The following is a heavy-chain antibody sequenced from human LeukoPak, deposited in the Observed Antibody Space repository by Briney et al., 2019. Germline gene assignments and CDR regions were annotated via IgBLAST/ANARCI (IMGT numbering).Heavy chain of an antibody. CDR3: AREGVIVGATPPHMDV. V-gene: IGHV3-11*04. Sequence: GSLRLSCAASGFTFSDYYMSWIRQAPGKGLEWVSYISSSGSTIYYADSVKGRFTISRDNAKNSLYLQMNSLRAEDTAVYYCAREGVIVGATPPHMDVWGKGTTVTVSS. J-gene: IGHJ6*03. CDR2: ISSSGSTI. CDR1: GFTFSDYY. D-gene: IGHD1-26*01.